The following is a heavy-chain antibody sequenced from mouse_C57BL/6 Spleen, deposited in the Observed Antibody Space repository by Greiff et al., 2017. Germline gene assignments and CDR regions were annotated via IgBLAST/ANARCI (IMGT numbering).Heavy chain of an antibody. CDR2: IYPGGGYT. Sequence: VQLQQSGAELVRPGTSVKMSCKASGYTFTNYWIGWAKQRPGHGLEWIGDIYPGGGYTNYNEKFKGKATLTADKSSSTAYMQFSSLTSEDSAIYYCARGYDGSRGVDYFDYWGQGTTLTVSS. D-gene: IGHD1-1*01. V-gene: IGHV1-63*01. CDR3: ARGYDGSRGVDYFDY. CDR1: GYTFTNYW. J-gene: IGHJ2*01.